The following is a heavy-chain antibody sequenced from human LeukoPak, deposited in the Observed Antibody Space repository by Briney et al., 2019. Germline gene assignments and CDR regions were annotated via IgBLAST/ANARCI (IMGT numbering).Heavy chain of an antibody. D-gene: IGHD6-13*01. CDR1: GDSVSSTTYY. J-gene: IGHJ5*02. CDR2: IYYTGST. CDR3: ARHYSTSWDWFVP. Sequence: PSETLSLTCTVSGDSVSSTTYYWSWIRQPPGKGLEWIGYIYYTGSTNYNPSLKSRVTISLHKSKNHFSLKLSSVTAADTAVYYCARHYSTSWDWFVPWGQGTLVIVSP. V-gene: IGHV4-61*03.